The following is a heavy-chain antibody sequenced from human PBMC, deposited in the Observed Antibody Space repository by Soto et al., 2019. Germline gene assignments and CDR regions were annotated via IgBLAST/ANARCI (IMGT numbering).Heavy chain of an antibody. D-gene: IGHD3-22*01. Sequence: ASVKVSCKASGYTFTGYYMHWVRQAPGQGLEWMGWINPNSGGTNYAQKFQGRVTMTRDTSISTAYMELSRLRFDDTAVYYCARDYPPDYYDSSGYYFGGWLDYWGQGTMVTVYS. V-gene: IGHV1-2*02. CDR3: ARDYPPDYYDSSGYYFGGWLDY. CDR2: INPNSGGT. CDR1: GYTFTGYY. J-gene: IGHJ4*02.